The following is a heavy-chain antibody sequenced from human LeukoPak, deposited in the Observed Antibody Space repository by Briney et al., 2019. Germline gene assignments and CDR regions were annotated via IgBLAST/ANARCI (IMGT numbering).Heavy chain of an antibody. Sequence: PGGSLRLSCAASGFTFSSYWMSWVRRAPGKGLEWVANIKQDGSEKYYVDSLKGRFTISRDNAKNSLYLQMNSLRAEDTAVYYCAKAGSSWYEYWGQGTLVTVSS. CDR3: AKAGSSWYEY. CDR1: GFTFSSYW. V-gene: IGHV3-7*01. D-gene: IGHD6-13*01. CDR2: IKQDGSEK. J-gene: IGHJ4*02.